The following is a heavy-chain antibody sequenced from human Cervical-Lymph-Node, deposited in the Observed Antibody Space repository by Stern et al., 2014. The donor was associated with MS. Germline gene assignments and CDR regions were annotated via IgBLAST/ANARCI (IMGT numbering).Heavy chain of an antibody. CDR2: ISYDGSNK. D-gene: IGHD2-15*01. V-gene: IGHV3-30-3*01. Sequence: VHLVESGGGVVQPGRSLRLSCAASGFTFSDYAMHWVRQAPGKGLEWVAVISYDGSNKKYVDSVKGRFTISRDNSKNTLYVQMNSLRAEDTAVYYCAREECSGDSCRGMDVWGQGATVTVSS. J-gene: IGHJ6*02. CDR1: GFTFSDYA. CDR3: AREECSGDSCRGMDV.